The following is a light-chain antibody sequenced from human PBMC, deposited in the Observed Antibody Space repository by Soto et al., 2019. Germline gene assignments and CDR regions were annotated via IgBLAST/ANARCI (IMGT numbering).Light chain of an antibody. CDR3: SSYTTGGSLV. J-gene: IGLJ2*01. CDR1: SSDVGGYNY. V-gene: IGLV2-14*01. Sequence: QSALTQPASVSGSPGQSITLSCTGTSSDVGGYNYVSWYQQHPGKAPKLMIYDVSNRPSGVSNRFSGSKSGNTASLTISGLQAEDEADYYCSSYTTGGSLVFGGGTKLTVL. CDR2: DVS.